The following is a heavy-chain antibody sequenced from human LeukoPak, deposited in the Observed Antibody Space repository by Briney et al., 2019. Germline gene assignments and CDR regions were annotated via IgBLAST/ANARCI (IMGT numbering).Heavy chain of an antibody. J-gene: IGHJ5*02. D-gene: IGHD4-17*01. V-gene: IGHV1-46*01. Sequence: EASVTVSCKASGYTFTSYYMHWVRQAPGQGLEWMGIINPSGGSTIYAQKFQGRVTMTRDMSTSTVYMELSSLRSEDTAVYYCARDYGDDNPTNWFDPWGQGILVTVSS. CDR3: ARDYGDDNPTNWFDP. CDR2: INPSGGST. CDR1: GYTFTSYY.